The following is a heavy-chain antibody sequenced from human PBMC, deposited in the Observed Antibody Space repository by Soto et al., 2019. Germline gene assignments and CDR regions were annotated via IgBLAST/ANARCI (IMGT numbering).Heavy chain of an antibody. CDR2: IYYGGTT. Sequence: SETLSLTCTVSGGSISSYYWSWIRQPPGKELKWIGYIYYGGTTRYNPSLESRVTVSLETSKSQFSLTLSSVTASDTAVYYCARLGFYYQSLDPWGHGTLVTVSS. CDR3: ARLGFYYQSLDP. J-gene: IGHJ5*02. V-gene: IGHV4-59*08. CDR1: GGSISSYY. D-gene: IGHD2-2*01.